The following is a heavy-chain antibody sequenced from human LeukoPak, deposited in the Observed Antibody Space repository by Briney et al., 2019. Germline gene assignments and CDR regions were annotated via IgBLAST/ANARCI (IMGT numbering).Heavy chain of an antibody. CDR2: IYYSGST. CDR3: ARGYSSGWYPERAGPHYFDY. CDR1: GGSISSGGYY. J-gene: IGHJ4*02. V-gene: IGHV4-31*03. Sequence: SETLSLTCTVSGGSISSGGYYWSWIRQHPGKGLEWIGYIYYSGSTYYNPSLKSRVTISVDTSKNQFSLKLSSVTAADTAVYYCARGYSSGWYPERAGPHYFDYWGQGTLATVSS. D-gene: IGHD6-19*01.